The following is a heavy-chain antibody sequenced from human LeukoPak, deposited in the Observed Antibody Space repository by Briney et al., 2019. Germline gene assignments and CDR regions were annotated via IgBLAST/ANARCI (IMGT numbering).Heavy chain of an antibody. V-gene: IGHV3-21*01. Sequence: GGSLRLSCAASGFIFSSYTMNWVRLAPGKGLEWVACISGSSSSKHYADSVKGRFTISRDNAKNSLFLQMNSLRAEDTAVYYCARDTVTKCTIDVWGQGTTVIVSS. J-gene: IGHJ6*02. CDR1: GFIFSSYT. CDR3: ARDTVTKCTIDV. D-gene: IGHD4-11*01. CDR2: ISGSSSSK.